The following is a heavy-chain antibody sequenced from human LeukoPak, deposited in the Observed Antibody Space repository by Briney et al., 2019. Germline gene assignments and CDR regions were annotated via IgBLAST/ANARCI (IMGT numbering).Heavy chain of an antibody. J-gene: IGHJ4*02. V-gene: IGHV1-18*01. CDR3: ARGSSKDLLDY. CDR1: GYTFTSYV. CDR2: ISPYNGNT. Sequence: ASVKVSRKASGYTFTSYVISWVRQAPGQGLEWMAWISPYNGNTNYAHKLQGRVTMTTDTSTSTAYMELRSLRSDDTAVYYCARGSSKDLLDYWGQGTLVTVSS.